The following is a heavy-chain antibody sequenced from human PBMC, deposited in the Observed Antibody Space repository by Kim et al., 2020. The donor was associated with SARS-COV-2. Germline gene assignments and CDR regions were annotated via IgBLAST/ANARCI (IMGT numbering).Heavy chain of an antibody. V-gene: IGHV1-2*06. J-gene: IGHJ4*02. CDR3: ASSREGWQQLVPAEDY. Sequence: ASVKVSCKASGYTFTGYYMHWVRQAPGQGLEWMGRINPNSGGTNYAQKFQGRVTMTRDTSISTAYMELSRLRSDDTAVYYCASSREGWQQLVPAEDYWGQGTLVTVSS. D-gene: IGHD6-13*01. CDR2: INPNSGGT. CDR1: GYTFTGYY.